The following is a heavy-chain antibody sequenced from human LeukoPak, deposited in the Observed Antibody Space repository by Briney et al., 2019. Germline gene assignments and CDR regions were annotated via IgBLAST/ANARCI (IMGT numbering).Heavy chain of an antibody. J-gene: IGHJ4*02. Sequence: GGSLRLSCAASGFTFSSYGMHWVCQAPGKGLEWVAAIWYDGSNKYYADSVKGRFTISRDNSKNTLYLQMNSLRAEDTAVYYCARARNVDIVATIYYWGQGTLVTVSS. D-gene: IGHD5-12*01. V-gene: IGHV3-33*01. CDR2: IWYDGSNK. CDR1: GFTFSSYG. CDR3: ARARNVDIVATIYY.